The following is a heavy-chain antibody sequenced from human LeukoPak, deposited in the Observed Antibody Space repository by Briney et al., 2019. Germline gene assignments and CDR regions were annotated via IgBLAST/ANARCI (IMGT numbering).Heavy chain of an antibody. D-gene: IGHD2-2*02. CDR3: ARDPRYCSSTSCYIDY. V-gene: IGHV1-69*04. CDR1: GGTFSSYA. CDR2: TIPIFGIA. Sequence: SVTVSCKASGGTFSSYAISWVRQAPGQGLEWMGRTIPIFGIANYAQKFQGRVTITADKSTSTAYMELSSLRSEDTAVYYCARDPRYCSSTSCYIDYWGQGTLVTVSS. J-gene: IGHJ4*02.